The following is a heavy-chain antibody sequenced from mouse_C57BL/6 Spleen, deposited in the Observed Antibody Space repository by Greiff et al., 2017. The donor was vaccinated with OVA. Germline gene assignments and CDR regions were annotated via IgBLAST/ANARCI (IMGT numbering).Heavy chain of an antibody. Sequence: QVQLKQSGPGLVQPSQSLSITCTVSGFSLTSYGVHWVRQSPGKGLEWLGVIWSGGSTDYNAAFISRLSISKDNSKSQVFFKMNSLQADDTAIYYSARQGDYDIELPNYFDYWGQGTTLTVSS. CDR2: IWSGGST. J-gene: IGHJ2*01. CDR3: ARQGDYDIELPNYFDY. CDR1: GFSLTSYG. D-gene: IGHD2-4*01. V-gene: IGHV2-2*01.